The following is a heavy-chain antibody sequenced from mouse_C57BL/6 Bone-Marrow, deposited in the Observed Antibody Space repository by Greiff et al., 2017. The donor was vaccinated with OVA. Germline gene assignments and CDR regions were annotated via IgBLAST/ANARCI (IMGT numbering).Heavy chain of an antibody. CDR2: IHPNSGST. CDR3: ARGGFYYSNYVGWYFDV. D-gene: IGHD2-5*01. CDR1: GYTFTSYW. V-gene: IGHV1-64*01. Sequence: DQLQQPGAELVKPGASVKLSCKTSGYTFTSYWMHWVKQRPGQGLEWIGMIHPNSGSTNYNEKFKSKATLTVDKSSSTAYMQLSSLTSEDSAVYYCARGGFYYSNYVGWYFDVWGTGTTVTVSS. J-gene: IGHJ1*03.